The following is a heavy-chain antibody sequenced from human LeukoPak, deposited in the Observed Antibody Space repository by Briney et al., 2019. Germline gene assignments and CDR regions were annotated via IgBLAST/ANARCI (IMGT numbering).Heavy chain of an antibody. Sequence: SETLSLTCTVSGGSISGHFWSWIRQPPGKGLEWIGYVSYSGNTNYNPSFNGRVTISLDTSKSQFSLSLNSVTAADTAVYFCAGGGASSRYFGYWGQGTLVTVSS. CDR3: AGGGASSRYFGY. J-gene: IGHJ4*02. CDR1: GGSISGHF. V-gene: IGHV4-59*11. D-gene: IGHD1-26*01. CDR2: VSYSGNT.